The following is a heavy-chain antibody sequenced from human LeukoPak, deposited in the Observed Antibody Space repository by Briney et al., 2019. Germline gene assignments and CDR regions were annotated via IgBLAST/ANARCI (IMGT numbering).Heavy chain of an antibody. V-gene: IGHV3-21*01. Sequence: PGGSLRLSCAASGFTFSSYSMNWVRQAPGKGLEWVSSISSSSSYIYYADSVKGRSTISRDNAKNSLYLQMNSLRAEDTAVYYCARDPVEMATNEIDYWGQGTLVTVSS. CDR2: ISSSSSYI. CDR3: ARDPVEMATNEIDY. CDR1: GFTFSSYS. J-gene: IGHJ4*02. D-gene: IGHD5-24*01.